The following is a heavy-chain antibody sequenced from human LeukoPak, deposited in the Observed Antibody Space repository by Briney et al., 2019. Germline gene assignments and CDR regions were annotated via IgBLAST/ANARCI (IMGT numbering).Heavy chain of an antibody. Sequence: ASVKVSCKASGYTFSGNYIHWVRQAPGQGLEWMGWINPNSGGTNYAQKFQGRVTMTRDTSISTAYMELSRLRSDDTAVYYCARGSSSWFPFDYWGQGTLVTVSS. J-gene: IGHJ4*02. CDR2: INPNSGGT. V-gene: IGHV1-2*02. CDR1: GYTFSGNY. CDR3: ARGSSSWFPFDY. D-gene: IGHD6-13*01.